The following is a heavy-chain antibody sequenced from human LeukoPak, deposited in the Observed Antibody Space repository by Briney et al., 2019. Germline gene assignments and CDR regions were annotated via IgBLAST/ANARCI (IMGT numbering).Heavy chain of an antibody. CDR1: GFTFSGNW. CDR2: ISGDGSDI. J-gene: IGHJ4*02. Sequence: GGSLRLSCVASGFTFSGNWMNWVRQAPGKGLVWVSRISGDGSDITYADSVKGRFTISRDNARNTLYLQMNSLRVEDTAVYYCVSLGGITVTGPYDFDCWGQGTVVTVSS. D-gene: IGHD1-20*01. V-gene: IGHV3-74*03. CDR3: VSLGGITVTGPYDFDC.